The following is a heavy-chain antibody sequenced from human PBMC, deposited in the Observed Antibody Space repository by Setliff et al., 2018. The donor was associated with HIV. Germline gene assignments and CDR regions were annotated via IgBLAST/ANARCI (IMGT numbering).Heavy chain of an antibody. V-gene: IGHV1-18*01. Sequence: ASVKVSCKASGYALTSYSLTWVRQAPGQGLEWTGWISDYNSNTEYAQKFQGRVTMTKDTSTSTAYMELRSLRPDDTAVYFCARRGVPQQIDLDSWGHGTLVTVSS. D-gene: IGHD3-10*01. J-gene: IGHJ5*01. CDR1: GYALTSYS. CDR2: ISDYNSNT. CDR3: ARRGVPQQIDLDS.